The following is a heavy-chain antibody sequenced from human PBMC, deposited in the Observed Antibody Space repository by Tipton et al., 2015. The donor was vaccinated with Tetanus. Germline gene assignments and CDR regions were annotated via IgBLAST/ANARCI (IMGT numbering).Heavy chain of an antibody. V-gene: IGHV3-23*01. CDR1: GFPFSNYA. CDR2: INNSGGSK. J-gene: IGHJ3*01. D-gene: IGHD2-2*01. Sequence: GSLRLSCAASGFPFSNYAMSWVRQAPGKGLEWVAGINNSGGSKYFADSVKGRFTISRDNSKNTVYLQMNSLRAEDTAVYYCARRSYCSSSRCFDAFDLWGQGTMVTVSS. CDR3: ARRSYCSSSRCFDAFDL.